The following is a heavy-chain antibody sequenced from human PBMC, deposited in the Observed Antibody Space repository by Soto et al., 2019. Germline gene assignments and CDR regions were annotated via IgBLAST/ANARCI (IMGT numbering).Heavy chain of an antibody. CDR3: STGGVTSYGSGKPAFDI. CDR1: GFTFSNAW. Sequence: GGSLRLSCGASGFTFSNAWLNWVRQAPGKGLEWVGRIKSKPDGGTIDYAAPVKGRFTISRDDSKNTVVLQMNSLKIEDTAVYYCSTGGVTSYGSGKPAFDIWGQGT. J-gene: IGHJ3*02. D-gene: IGHD3-10*01. CDR2: IKSKPDGGTI. V-gene: IGHV3-15*07.